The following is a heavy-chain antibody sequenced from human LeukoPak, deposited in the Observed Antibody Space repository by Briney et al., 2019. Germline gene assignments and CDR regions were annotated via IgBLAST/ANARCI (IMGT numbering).Heavy chain of an antibody. CDR1: GFTFSSYA. V-gene: IGHV3-23*01. CDR3: ARDDDTNSHYSRFNY. J-gene: IGHJ4*02. D-gene: IGHD3-22*01. CDR2: ISGSGDST. Sequence: PGGSLRLSCAASGFTFSSYAMSWVRQAPGKGLEWVSAISGSGDSTYYADSVKGRFTISRDNSKNTLYLQMNSLRAEDTAVYYCARDDDTNSHYSRFNYWGQGTLVTVSS.